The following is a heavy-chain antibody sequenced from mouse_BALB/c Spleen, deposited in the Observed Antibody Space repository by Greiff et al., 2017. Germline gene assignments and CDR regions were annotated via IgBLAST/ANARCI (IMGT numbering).Heavy chain of an antibody. CDR3: TGDYDEFAY. J-gene: IGHJ3*01. D-gene: IGHD2-4*01. CDR2: IRLKSNNYAT. V-gene: IGHV6-6*02. CDR1: GFTFSNYW. Sequence: EVQLQQSGGGLVQPGGSMKLSCVASGFTFSNYWMNWVRQSPEKGLEWVAEIRLKSNNYATHYAESVKGRFTISRDDSKSSVYLQMNNLRAEDTGIYYCTGDYDEFAYWGQGTLVTVSA.